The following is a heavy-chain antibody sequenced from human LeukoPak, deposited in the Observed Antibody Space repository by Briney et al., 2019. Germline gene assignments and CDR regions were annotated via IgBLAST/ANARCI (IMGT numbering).Heavy chain of an antibody. D-gene: IGHD5-24*01. Sequence: ESGPTLVNPTQTLTLTCTFSGFSLSTSGMCVSWIRQPPGKALEWLALIDWDDDRYYSTSLKTRLTISKDTSKNQVVLTMTNMDPVDTATYYCARISQGDGYNYYAFDIWGQGTMVTVSS. J-gene: IGHJ3*02. V-gene: IGHV2-70*01. CDR3: ARISQGDGYNYYAFDI. CDR1: GFSLSTSGMC. CDR2: IDWDDDR.